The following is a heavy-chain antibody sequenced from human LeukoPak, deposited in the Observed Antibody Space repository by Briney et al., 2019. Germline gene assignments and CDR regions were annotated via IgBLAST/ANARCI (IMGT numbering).Heavy chain of an antibody. CDR1: GGSFSAYY. J-gene: IGHJ4*02. V-gene: IGHV4-34*01. D-gene: IGHD3-3*01. Sequence: SETLSLTCGVSGGSFSAYYWSWLRQAPEKGLEWIGEINHRGSTNYNPSLKSRVTISLDTSENQFSLKLSSVTAADTAVYYCARGRITTFGVVIPLDYWGQGALVTVSS. CDR3: ARGRITTFGVVIPLDY. CDR2: INHRGST.